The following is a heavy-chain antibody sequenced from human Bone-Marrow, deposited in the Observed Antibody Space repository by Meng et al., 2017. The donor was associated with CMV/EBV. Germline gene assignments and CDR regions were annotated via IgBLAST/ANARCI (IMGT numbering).Heavy chain of an antibody. CDR1: GYTFTGYY. CDR2: INPNSGGT. J-gene: IGHJ4*02. Sequence: ASVKVSCKASGYTFTGYYMHWVRQAPGQGLEWMGWINPNSGGTNYAQKFQGRVTMTRDTSISTAYMEPSRLRSDDTAVYYCARVSHSSSGWRGPFDYWGQGTQVTVSS. V-gene: IGHV1-2*02. D-gene: IGHD6-19*01. CDR3: ARVSHSSSGWRGPFDY.